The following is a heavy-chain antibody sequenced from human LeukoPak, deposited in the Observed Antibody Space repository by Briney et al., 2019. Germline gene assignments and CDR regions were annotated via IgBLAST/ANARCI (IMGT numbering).Heavy chain of an antibody. V-gene: IGHV3-23*03. CDR2: IYSGGRT. CDR1: GFTFSSYA. Sequence: PGGSLRLSCVASGFTFSSYAMSWVRQAPGKGLQWVSVIYSGGRTYYADSVKGRFTISRDNSKNTLYLQMNSLGAEDTAVYYCARPWSSSGNQEAFNYYYGMDVWGQGTTVTVSS. J-gene: IGHJ6*02. D-gene: IGHD6-13*01. CDR3: ARPWSSSGNQEAFNYYYGMDV.